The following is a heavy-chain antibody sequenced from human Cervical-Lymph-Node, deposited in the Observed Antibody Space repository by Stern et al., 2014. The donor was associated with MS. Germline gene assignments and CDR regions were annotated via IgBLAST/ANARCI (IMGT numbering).Heavy chain of an antibody. J-gene: IGHJ4*02. CDR2: MNPYSGNA. V-gene: IGHV1-8*01. Sequence: QVQLVESGAEVKKPGASVKVSCKASGYTFPSYDINWVRQGTGQGLEWMGWMNPYSGNAVYAQKFQGRVTMTRDPSTSTAYLELTSLRSEDTAVFYCARGRELLSLDYWGQGTLVTVSS. CDR1: GYTFPSYD. D-gene: IGHD1-26*01. CDR3: ARGRELLSLDY.